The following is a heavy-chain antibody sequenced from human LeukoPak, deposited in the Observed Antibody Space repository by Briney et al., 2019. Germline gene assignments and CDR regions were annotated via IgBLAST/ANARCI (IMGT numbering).Heavy chain of an antibody. D-gene: IGHD3-22*01. CDR3: ARGYYYDSSGYFDAFDI. J-gene: IGHJ3*02. Sequence: PSETLSLTCTVSGGSISSYYWSWIRQPPGKGLEWIGYIYYSGSTNYNPSLKSRVTISVDTSKNQFSLKLSSVTAADTAVYYCARGYYYDSSGYFDAFDIWGQGTMATVSS. V-gene: IGHV4-59*01. CDR2: IYYSGST. CDR1: GGSISSYY.